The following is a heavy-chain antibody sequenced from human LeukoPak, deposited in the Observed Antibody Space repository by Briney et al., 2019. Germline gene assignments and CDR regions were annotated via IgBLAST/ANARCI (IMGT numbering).Heavy chain of an antibody. Sequence: GGSLRLSCAASGFTFSSYAMSWVRQAPGKGLEWVSAISASGGSTYYADSVKGRFTISRDNSKNTLYLQMNSLRAEDTAVYYCAKDIDRGVIIRDYFDYWGQGTLVTVSS. J-gene: IGHJ4*02. D-gene: IGHD3-10*01. V-gene: IGHV3-23*01. CDR3: AKDIDRGVIIRDYFDY. CDR2: ISASGGST. CDR1: GFTFSSYA.